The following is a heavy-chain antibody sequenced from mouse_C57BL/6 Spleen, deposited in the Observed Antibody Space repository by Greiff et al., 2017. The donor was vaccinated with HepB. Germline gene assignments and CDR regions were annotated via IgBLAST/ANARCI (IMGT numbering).Heavy chain of an antibody. J-gene: IGHJ2*01. CDR3: ARDYYGPLDY. CDR2: ISSGSSTI. D-gene: IGHD1-1*01. CDR1: GFTFSDYG. Sequence: DVMLVESGGGLVKPGGSLKLSCAASGFTFSDYGMHWVRQAPEKGLEWVAYISSGSSTIYYADTVKGRFTISRDNAKNTLFLQMTSLRSEDTAMYYCARDYYGPLDYWGQGTTLTVSS. V-gene: IGHV5-17*01.